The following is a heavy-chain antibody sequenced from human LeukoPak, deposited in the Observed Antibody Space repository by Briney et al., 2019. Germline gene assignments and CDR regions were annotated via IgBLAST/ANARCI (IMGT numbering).Heavy chain of an antibody. CDR3: ASRGYCSSTSCYFLDY. V-gene: IGHV3-53*01. CDR1: GFTVSSNY. J-gene: IGHJ4*02. CDR2: IYSGGST. D-gene: IGHD2-2*01. Sequence: PGGSLRLSCAASGFTVSSNYMSWVRQAPGKGLEWVSVIYSGGSTYYAYSVKGRFTISRDNSKNTLYLQMNRLRAEDTAVYYCASRGYCSSTSCYFLDYWGQGTLVTVSS.